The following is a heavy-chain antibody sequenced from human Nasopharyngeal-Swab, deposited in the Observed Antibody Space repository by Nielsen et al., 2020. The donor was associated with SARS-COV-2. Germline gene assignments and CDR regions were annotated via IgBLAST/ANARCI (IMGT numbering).Heavy chain of an antibody. Sequence: RQVPGKGLEWIGYIYYSGSTNYNPSLKSRVTISVDTSKNQFSLKLSSVTAADTAVYYCARALRYFDWSGSWWFDPWGQGTLVTVSS. D-gene: IGHD3-9*01. J-gene: IGHJ5*02. V-gene: IGHV4-59*01. CDR3: ARALRYFDWSGSWWFDP. CDR2: IYYSGST.